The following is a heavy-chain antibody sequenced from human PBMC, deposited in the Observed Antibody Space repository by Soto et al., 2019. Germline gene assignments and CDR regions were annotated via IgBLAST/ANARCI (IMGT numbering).Heavy chain of an antibody. Sequence: PSETLSLTCAVYGGSFSGYYWSWIRQPPGKGLEWIGEINHSGSTNYNPSLKSRVTISVDTSKNQFSLKLSSVTAADTAVYYCARGLNDYIWGSYRPGYFYYMDVWGKGTTVTVSS. V-gene: IGHV4-34*01. CDR3: ARGLNDYIWGSYRPGYFYYMDV. D-gene: IGHD3-16*02. CDR1: GGSFSGYY. CDR2: INHSGST. J-gene: IGHJ6*03.